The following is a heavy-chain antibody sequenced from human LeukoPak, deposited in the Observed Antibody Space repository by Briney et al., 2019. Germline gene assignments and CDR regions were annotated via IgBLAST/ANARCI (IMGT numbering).Heavy chain of an antibody. Sequence: ASVKVSCKASGDTFSTSAISWVRQAPGQGLEWMGGIIPIFGTANYAQKFQGRVTITTDESTSTAYMELSSLRSEDTAVYYCARVGGSGYYTLGGAFDIWGQGTMVTVSS. D-gene: IGHD3-3*01. V-gene: IGHV1-69*05. CDR3: ARVGGSGYYTLGGAFDI. J-gene: IGHJ3*02. CDR1: GDTFSTSA. CDR2: IIPIFGTA.